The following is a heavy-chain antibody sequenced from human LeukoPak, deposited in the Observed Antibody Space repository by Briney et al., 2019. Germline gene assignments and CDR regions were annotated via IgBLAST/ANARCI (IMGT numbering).Heavy chain of an antibody. Sequence: GGSLRLSCVASGFTFSSYWMHWVRQDPRKGLVWVSRINGDGRNINYADSVRGRFTISRDNAKNSLYLQMNSLRAEDTAVYYCARPHLRYFDWLGYYFDYWGQGTLVTVSS. CDR1: GFTFSSYW. V-gene: IGHV3-74*01. CDR2: INGDGRNI. D-gene: IGHD3-9*01. J-gene: IGHJ4*02. CDR3: ARPHLRYFDWLGYYFDY.